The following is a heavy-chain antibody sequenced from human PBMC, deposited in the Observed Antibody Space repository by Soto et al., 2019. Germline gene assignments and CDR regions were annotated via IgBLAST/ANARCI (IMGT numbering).Heavy chain of an antibody. CDR2: IVPMFGTP. D-gene: IGHD1-26*01. CDR3: ARRSGSGNYFFDY. CDR1: GDTFSGYG. V-gene: IGHV1-69*01. Sequence: SGAEVKKSGSSVKVSCKAAGDTFSGYGFSWVRQAPGQGLEWMGGIVPMFGTPSYAQKFQGRVTITADESTSAVYMELSSLRSEDTAVYYCARRSGSGNYFFDYWGQGTLVTVSS. J-gene: IGHJ4*02.